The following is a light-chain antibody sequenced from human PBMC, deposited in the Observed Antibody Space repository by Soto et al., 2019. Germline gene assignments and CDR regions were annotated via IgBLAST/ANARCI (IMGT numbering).Light chain of an antibody. CDR2: AAS. J-gene: IGKJ2*01. Sequence: AIRMTQSPSSFSASTGDRVTITCRASQGFSSYLAWYQQKPGKAPKLLIYAASTLQSGVPSRFSGSGSGTDFTLTISCLQSGDFATYYCQQYYSYPVTFGQGTKLEIK. CDR1: QGFSSY. CDR3: QQYYSYPVT. V-gene: IGKV1-8*01.